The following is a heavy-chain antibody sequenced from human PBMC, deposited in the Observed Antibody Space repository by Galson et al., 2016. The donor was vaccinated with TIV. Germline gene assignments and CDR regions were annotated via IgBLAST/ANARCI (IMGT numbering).Heavy chain of an antibody. Sequence: SLRLSCAASGFTFSSYEMNWVRQAPGKGLEWVSYIIESDRSTYYADSVKGRFSISRDNAKNSLYLQMSSLRAEDTAVYHCARGRGYCDTTSCYVDYWGQGTLVTVSS. J-gene: IGHJ4*02. CDR3: ARGRGYCDTTSCYVDY. V-gene: IGHV3-48*03. CDR1: GFTFSSYE. D-gene: IGHD2-2*01. CDR2: IIESDRST.